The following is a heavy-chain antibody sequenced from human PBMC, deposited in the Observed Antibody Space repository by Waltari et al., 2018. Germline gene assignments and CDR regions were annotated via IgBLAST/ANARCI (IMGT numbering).Heavy chain of an antibody. Sequence: QVQLQESGPGLMKPSETLSLTCTVSGGSMDHYFWHWIRQPPGKGLEWIGYIYYNGNTDYHPSLQSRVTISGDTSRSQFSLNLRSVTAADTAVYFCAREIYGGNSRPFDYWGQGTLVTVSS. CDR1: GGSMDHYF. CDR2: IYYNGNT. D-gene: IGHD2-21*02. J-gene: IGHJ4*02. V-gene: IGHV4-59*01. CDR3: AREIYGGNSRPFDY.